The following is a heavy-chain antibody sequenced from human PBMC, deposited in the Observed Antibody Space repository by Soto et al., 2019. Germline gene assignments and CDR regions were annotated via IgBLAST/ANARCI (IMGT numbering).Heavy chain of an antibody. CDR3: AKPPDYNWNDY. CDR2: VSGSGGST. V-gene: IGHV3-23*01. J-gene: IGHJ4*02. D-gene: IGHD1-20*01. CDR1: GFTFSSCT. Sequence: EVQLLESGGGLVQPGGSLRLSCAASGFTFSSCTMSWVRQAPGKGLEWISAVSGSGGSTYYADSVKGRFTISRDNSKDTLYLQMNNLRAEDTAVYYCAKPPDYNWNDYWGQGTLVTVSS.